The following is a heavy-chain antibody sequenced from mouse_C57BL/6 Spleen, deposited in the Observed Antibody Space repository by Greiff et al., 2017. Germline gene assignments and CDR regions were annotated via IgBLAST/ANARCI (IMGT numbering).Heavy chain of an antibody. J-gene: IGHJ2*01. CDR1: GFTFSSYA. D-gene: IGHD2-2*01. CDR2: ISDGGSYT. CDR3: ARDEVNFDY. Sequence: EVQLVESGGGLVKPGGSLKLSCAASGFTFSSYAMSWVRQTPEKRLEWVATISDGGSYTYYPDNVKGRFTISRDNAKNNLYLQMSHLKSEDTAMYYCARDEVNFDYWGQGTTLTVSS. V-gene: IGHV5-4*01.